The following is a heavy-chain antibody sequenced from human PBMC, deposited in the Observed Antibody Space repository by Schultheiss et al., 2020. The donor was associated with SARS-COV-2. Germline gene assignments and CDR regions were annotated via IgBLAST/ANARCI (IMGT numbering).Heavy chain of an antibody. CDR3: ARAGCSSTSCYP. J-gene: IGHJ5*02. D-gene: IGHD2-2*01. CDR2: ISWDGGST. Sequence: GESLKISCAASGFTFDDYTMHWVRQAPGKGLEWVSLISWDGGSTYYADSVKGRFTISRDNSKNSLYLQMNSLRTEDTALYYCARAGCSSTSCYPWGQGTLVTVSS. V-gene: IGHV3-43*01. CDR1: GFTFDDYT.